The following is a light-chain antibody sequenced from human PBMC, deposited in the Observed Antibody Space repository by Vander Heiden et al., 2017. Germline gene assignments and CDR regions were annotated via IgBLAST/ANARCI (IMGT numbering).Light chain of an antibody. V-gene: IGKV2-28*01. CDR3: TPAVQDPPWT. J-gene: IGKJ1*01. CDR1: QSLRHSNGYNY. Sequence: SLVVSPGGPSSISCRSSQSLRHSNGYNYLDWYLQKPGQSPQLLIYLGSNRAFGVPDKVSVSGEGTDFTLTSSRANVEAVEVRYGTPAVQDPPWTFGQGTKVEIK. CDR2: LGS.